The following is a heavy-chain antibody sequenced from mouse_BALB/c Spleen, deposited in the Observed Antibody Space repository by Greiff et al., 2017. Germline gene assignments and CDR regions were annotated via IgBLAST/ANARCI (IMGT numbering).Heavy chain of an antibody. J-gene: IGHJ4*01. Sequence: QVTLKESGPGLVAPSQSLSITCTVSGFSLTSYGVHWVRQPPGKGLEWLGVIWAGGSTNYNSALMSRLSISKDNSKSQVFLKMNSLQTDDTAMYYCARNGGAMDYWGQGTSVTVSS. CDR3: ARNGGAMDY. V-gene: IGHV2-9*02. CDR2: IWAGGST. CDR1: GFSLTSYG.